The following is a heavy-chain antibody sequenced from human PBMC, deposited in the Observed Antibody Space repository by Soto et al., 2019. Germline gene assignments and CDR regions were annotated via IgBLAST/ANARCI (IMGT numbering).Heavy chain of an antibody. D-gene: IGHD6-19*01. Sequence: QVQLVQSGAEVKKPGSSVKVSCKASGGTFSSYAISWVRQAPGQGLEWMGGIIPIFGTANYAQKFQGRVTITADESTSTAYMELSSLRSEDTAVYYCARGRAVAGYYYYYGMDVWDQGTTVTVSS. CDR2: IIPIFGTA. CDR1: GGTFSSYA. V-gene: IGHV1-69*01. J-gene: IGHJ6*02. CDR3: ARGRAVAGYYYYYGMDV.